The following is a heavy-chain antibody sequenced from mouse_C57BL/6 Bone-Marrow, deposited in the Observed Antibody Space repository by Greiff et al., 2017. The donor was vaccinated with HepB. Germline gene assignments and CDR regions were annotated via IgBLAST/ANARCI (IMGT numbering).Heavy chain of an antibody. Sequence: VQLQQPGAELVRPGTSVKLSCKASGYTFTSYWMHWVKQRPGQGLEWIGVIDPSDSYTNYNQKFKGKATLTVDTSSSTAYMQLSSLTSEDSAVYYCARYGNPSWFAYWGQGTLVTVSA. CDR1: GYTFTSYW. D-gene: IGHD2-1*01. CDR3: ARYGNPSWFAY. V-gene: IGHV1-59*01. J-gene: IGHJ3*01. CDR2: IDPSDSYT.